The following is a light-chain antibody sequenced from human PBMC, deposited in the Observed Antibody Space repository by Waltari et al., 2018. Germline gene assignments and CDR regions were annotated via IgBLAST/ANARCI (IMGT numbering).Light chain of an antibody. CDR3: QKYGRVPAT. J-gene: IGKJ1*01. V-gene: IGKV3-20*01. CDR1: QSFGRT. Sequence: IVLTQSPGSLPFPSGQKATAFCRASQSFGRTLAWYQQKPGQAPRLLIYDASSRATGIPARFSATGSGTDFSLTISRLEPEDFAIYYCQKYGRVPATFGRGTTVEIK. CDR2: DAS.